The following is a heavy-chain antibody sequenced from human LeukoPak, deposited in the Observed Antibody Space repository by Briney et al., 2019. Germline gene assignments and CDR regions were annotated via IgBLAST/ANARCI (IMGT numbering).Heavy chain of an antibody. CDR2: IYYSGST. Sequence: SETLSLTCTVSGGSISSSSYYWGWIRQPPGKGLEWIGSIYYSGSTYYNPSLKSRVTISVDTSKNQFSLKLSSVTAADTAVYYCARVGYGVRGVHFDYWGQGTLVTVSS. V-gene: IGHV4-39*07. D-gene: IGHD3-10*01. CDR3: ARVGYGVRGVHFDY. J-gene: IGHJ4*02. CDR1: GGSISSSSYY.